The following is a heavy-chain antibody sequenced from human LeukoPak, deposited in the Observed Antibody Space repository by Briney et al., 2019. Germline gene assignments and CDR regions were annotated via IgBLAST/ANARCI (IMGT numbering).Heavy chain of an antibody. CDR3: AKLPAPGGDYVYFDS. CDR2: LSRTGDYT. V-gene: IGHV3-23*01. Sequence: GGSLRLSCVASGFTFGPYAMTWVRQAPGKGLEWVSTLSRTGDYTYYADPVKGRFSISRDNSKNTLYLQMASLRVEDTAIYYCAKLPAPGGDYVYFDSWGQGTLVTVSS. D-gene: IGHD3-16*01. CDR1: GFTFGPYA. J-gene: IGHJ4*02.